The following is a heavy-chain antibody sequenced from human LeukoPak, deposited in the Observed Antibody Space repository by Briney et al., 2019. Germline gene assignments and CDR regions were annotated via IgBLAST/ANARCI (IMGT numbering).Heavy chain of an antibody. CDR2: ISSSSSYT. CDR3: ARVNGSWLVQHWYFDL. D-gene: IGHD6-19*01. J-gene: IGHJ2*01. CDR1: GFXFSDYY. Sequence: PGGSLRLSCAASGFXFSDYYISWIRQAPGKGLEWVSYISSSSSYTNYADSVKGRFTISRDNVKNSLYLQMNSLRAEDTAVYYCARVNGSWLVQHWYFDLWGRGTLVTVSS. V-gene: IGHV3-11*05.